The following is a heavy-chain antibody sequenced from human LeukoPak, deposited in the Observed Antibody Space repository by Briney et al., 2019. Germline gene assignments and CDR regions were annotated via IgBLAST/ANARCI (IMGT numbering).Heavy chain of an antibody. D-gene: IGHD4-17*01. CDR3: AKRFGDYPIDS. CDR1: GFTFNSYV. J-gene: IGHJ4*02. V-gene: IGHV3-30*18. CDR2: LPFDENTK. Sequence: GGSLRLSCAASGFTFNSYVMHWVRQAPGKGLEWVAVLPFDENTKYYADSVKGRFTISRDNSQNTLFLQLNSLRAEDTAVYYCAKRFGDYPIDSWGQGTLVTVSS.